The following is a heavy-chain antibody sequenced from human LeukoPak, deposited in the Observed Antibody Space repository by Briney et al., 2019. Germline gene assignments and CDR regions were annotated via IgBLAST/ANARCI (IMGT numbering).Heavy chain of an antibody. Sequence: GGSLRLSCAASGFTSSSYAMPWVRQAPGRGLEWVAVISYDGSNKYYADSVKGRFTISRDNSKNTLYLQMNSLRAEDTAVYYCARDKYSSGWYCFDYWGQGTLVTVSS. J-gene: IGHJ4*02. V-gene: IGHV3-30-3*01. CDR1: GFTSSSYA. CDR2: ISYDGSNK. D-gene: IGHD6-19*01. CDR3: ARDKYSSGWYCFDY.